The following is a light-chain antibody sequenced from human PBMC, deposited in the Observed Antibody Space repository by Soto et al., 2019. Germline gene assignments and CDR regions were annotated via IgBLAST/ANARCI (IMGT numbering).Light chain of an antibody. CDR2: TND. J-gene: IGLJ1*01. Sequence: QSVLTQPPSASGTPGQRVIISCYGSSSNIGTNTVHWFQQFPGTAPKLLIYTNDQRPSGVPDRFSGSNSGTSASLAISGLQSEDEADYYCAVWDDSLNGHVFGTGTKVTVL. CDR1: SSNIGTNT. CDR3: AVWDDSLNGHV. V-gene: IGLV1-44*01.